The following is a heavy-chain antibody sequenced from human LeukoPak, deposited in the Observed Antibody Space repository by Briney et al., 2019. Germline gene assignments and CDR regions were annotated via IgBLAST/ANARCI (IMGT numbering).Heavy chain of an antibody. CDR2: IKQDGSEK. CDR1: GFTFSSYW. V-gene: IGHV3-7*01. Sequence: GGSLRPSCAASGFTFSSYWMSWVRQSPGKGLEWVANIKQDGSEKYYVDSVKGRFTISRDNAKNSLYLQMNSLRAEDTAVYYCAREGLETWIQLWSSVDYYYMDVWGKGTTVTVSS. D-gene: IGHD5-18*01. CDR3: AREGLETWIQLWSSVDYYYMDV. J-gene: IGHJ6*03.